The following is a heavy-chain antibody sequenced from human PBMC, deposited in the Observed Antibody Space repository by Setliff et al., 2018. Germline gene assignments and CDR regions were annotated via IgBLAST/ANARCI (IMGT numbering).Heavy chain of an antibody. Sequence: SETLSLTCTVSGYSISSGYYWGWIRQPTGKGLEWLGSFFHTGNIYYNPSLEGRVTISVDTSNNQFSLKLSSVTAADTAVYYCARASYGWGSHYKIKWIDPWGQGTLVTVSS. CDR2: FFHTGNI. CDR3: ARASYGWGSHYKIKWIDP. J-gene: IGHJ5*02. CDR1: GYSISSGYY. D-gene: IGHD3-10*01. V-gene: IGHV4-38-2*02.